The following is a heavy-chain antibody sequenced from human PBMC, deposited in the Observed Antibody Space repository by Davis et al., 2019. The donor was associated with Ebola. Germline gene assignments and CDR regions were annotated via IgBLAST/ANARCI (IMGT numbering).Heavy chain of an antibody. Sequence: AASVKVSCKASGYTFTSHTITWVRQAPGQGLEWMGRISVYNGETIYAQRFQDRVTMTTDTSTSTAYMEVRSLTSDDTAVYYCARLWQTFEYWGQGTLVTVSS. J-gene: IGHJ4*02. CDR3: ARLWQTFEY. CDR2: ISVYNGET. CDR1: GYTFTSHT. V-gene: IGHV1-18*04.